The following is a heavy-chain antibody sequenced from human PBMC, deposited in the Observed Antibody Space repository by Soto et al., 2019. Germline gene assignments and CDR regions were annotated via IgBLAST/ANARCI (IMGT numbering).Heavy chain of an antibody. Sequence: QVQLQQWGAGLLKPSETLSLTCAVYGGSFSGYYWSWIRQPPGKGLEWIGEINHSGSTNYNPSLKRRVTISVDTSKNQFSLRLSSVTAADTAVYYCARGAGNTMVRGVIITNWFDPWGQGTLVTVSS. CDR2: INHSGST. J-gene: IGHJ5*02. CDR1: GGSFSGYY. V-gene: IGHV4-34*01. CDR3: ARGAGNTMVRGVIITNWFDP. D-gene: IGHD3-10*01.